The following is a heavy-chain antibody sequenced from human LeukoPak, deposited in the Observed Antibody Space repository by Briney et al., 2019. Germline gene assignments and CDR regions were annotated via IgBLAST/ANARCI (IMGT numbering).Heavy chain of an antibody. J-gene: IGHJ4*02. D-gene: IGHD2-2*01. CDR3: ARELGVKCSSTSCHYGSFDY. CDR1: GGTFSSYA. Sequence: ASVKVSCKASGGTFSSYAISWVRQAPGQGLEWVGRIIPILGIANYAQKFQGRVTITADKSTSTAYMELSSLRSEDTAVYYCARELGVKCSSTSCHYGSFDYWGQGTLVTVSS. CDR2: IIPILGIA. V-gene: IGHV1-69*04.